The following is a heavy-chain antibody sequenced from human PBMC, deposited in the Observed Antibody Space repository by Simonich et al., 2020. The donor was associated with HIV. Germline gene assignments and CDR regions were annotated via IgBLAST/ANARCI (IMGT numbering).Heavy chain of an antibody. D-gene: IGHD3-16*01. CDR3: ARGGGDGYNY. Sequence: QEQLRQWGAGLLKPSETLSLTCAVYGESFSGYYWTWIRQPPGKGLEWVGSIYHIGTTYYNPSLKSRVTRSIDTSKNQVSLKLSSVTAADTAVYYCARGGGDGYNYWGQGILVTVSS. CDR2: IYHIGTT. V-gene: IGHV4-34*01. J-gene: IGHJ4*02. CDR1: GESFSGYY.